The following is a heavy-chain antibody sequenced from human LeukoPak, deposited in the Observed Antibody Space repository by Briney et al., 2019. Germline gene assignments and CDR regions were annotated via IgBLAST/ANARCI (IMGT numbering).Heavy chain of an antibody. Sequence: GESLKISCKGSGYSFTSYWIGWVRQMPGKGLERMGIIYPGDSDTRYSPSFQGQVTISADKSISTAYLQWGSLKASDTAMYYCARRPCSSTSCHYDYWGQGTLVTVSS. CDR1: GYSFTSYW. CDR2: IYPGDSDT. V-gene: IGHV5-51*01. J-gene: IGHJ4*02. D-gene: IGHD2-2*01. CDR3: ARRPCSSTSCHYDY.